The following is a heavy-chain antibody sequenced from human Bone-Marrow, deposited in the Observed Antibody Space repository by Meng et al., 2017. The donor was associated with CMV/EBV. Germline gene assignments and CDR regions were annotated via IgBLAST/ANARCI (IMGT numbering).Heavy chain of an antibody. CDR1: GYTFTSYV. CDR2: MNPNSGNT. J-gene: IGHJ4*02. D-gene: IGHD6-19*01. CDR3: ATGVADFEY. Sequence: QVQLVESGAEVKKPGASVKVSCKASGYTFTSYVINSVRQAAGQGLEWMGWMNPNSGNTDYAQKFQGRVTMTRNISKSTAYMDLSSLRSEDTAVYYCATGVADFEYWGQGTLVTVSS. V-gene: IGHV1-8*01.